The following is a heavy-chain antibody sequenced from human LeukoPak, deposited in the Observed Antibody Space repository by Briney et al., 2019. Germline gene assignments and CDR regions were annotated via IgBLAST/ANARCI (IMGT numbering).Heavy chain of an antibody. CDR1: GYTFTGYY. CDR3: ARGLAVAGLYYYYMDV. CDR2: INPNSGGT. Sequence: GASVKVSCKASGYTFTGYYMHWVRQAPGQGLEWMGWINPNSGGTNYAQKFQGRVTMTRDTSISTAYMELSRLRSEDTAVYYCARGLAVAGLYYYYMDVWGKGTTVTVSS. V-gene: IGHV1-2*02. D-gene: IGHD6-19*01. J-gene: IGHJ6*03.